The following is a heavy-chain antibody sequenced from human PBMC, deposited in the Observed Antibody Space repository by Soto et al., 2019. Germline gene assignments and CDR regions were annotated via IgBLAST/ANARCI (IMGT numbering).Heavy chain of an antibody. Sequence: SVKVSCKASGGTFSSYAISWVRQAPGQGLEWMGGIIPIFGTANYAQKFQGRVTITADESTSTAYMELSSLGSEDTAVYYCARDHLVRYSSSFWFDPWGQGTMVTVSS. J-gene: IGHJ5*02. D-gene: IGHD6-13*01. CDR3: ARDHLVRYSSSFWFDP. V-gene: IGHV1-69*13. CDR2: IIPIFGTA. CDR1: GGTFSSYA.